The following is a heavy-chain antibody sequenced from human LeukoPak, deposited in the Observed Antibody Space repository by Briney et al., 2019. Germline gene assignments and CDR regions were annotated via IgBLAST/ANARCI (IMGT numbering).Heavy chain of an antibody. Sequence: GESLKTSCKGSGYSFTSYWIGWVRQMPGKGLEWMGIIYPGDSDTRYSPSFQGQVTISADKSISTAYLQWSSLKASDTAMYYCARGYCSGGSCYGTYYFDYWGQGTLVTVSS. J-gene: IGHJ4*02. V-gene: IGHV5-51*01. CDR1: GYSFTSYW. CDR3: ARGYCSGGSCYGTYYFDY. D-gene: IGHD2-15*01. CDR2: IYPGDSDT.